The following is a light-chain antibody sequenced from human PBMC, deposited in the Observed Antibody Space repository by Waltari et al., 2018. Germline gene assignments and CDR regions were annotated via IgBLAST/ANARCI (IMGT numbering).Light chain of an antibody. CDR2: RAS. CDR1: QTVGSSS. J-gene: IGKJ1*01. CDR3: QQHGTLPAT. Sequence: EIVLTQSPGTASLSPGERVTLSCRASQTVGSSSLAWYQQKPGQAPRLVIYRASRRATGIPNRFSGSGSGTDFSLTISILEPEDVAVYCYQQHGTLPATFGQGTKVEIK. V-gene: IGKV3-20*01.